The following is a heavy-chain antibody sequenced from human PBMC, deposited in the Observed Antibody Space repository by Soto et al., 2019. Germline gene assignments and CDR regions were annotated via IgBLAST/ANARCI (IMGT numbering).Heavy chain of an antibody. V-gene: IGHV3-48*03. CDR2: ISSSGSTI. Sequence: GGSLRLSCAASGFTFSSYEMNWVRQAPGKGLEWVSYISSSGSTIYYADSVKGRFTISRDNAKNSLYLQMNSLRAEDTAVYYCAREDEWSALIFDYWGQGTLVTVS. D-gene: IGHD3-3*01. CDR3: AREDEWSALIFDY. J-gene: IGHJ4*02. CDR1: GFTFSSYE.